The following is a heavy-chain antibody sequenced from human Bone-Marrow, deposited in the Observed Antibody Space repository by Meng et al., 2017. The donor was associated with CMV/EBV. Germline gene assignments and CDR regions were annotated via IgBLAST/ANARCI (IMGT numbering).Heavy chain of an antibody. CDR1: GFTFSDYY. CDR3: AREFCSSTSCYDDYYSGMDV. CDR2: ISSSGSTI. J-gene: IGHJ6*02. D-gene: IGHD2-2*01. V-gene: IGHV3-11*01. Sequence: GESLKISCAASGFTFSDYYMSWIRQAPGKGLEWVSYISSSGSTIYYADSVKGRFTISRDNAKNSLYLQMNSLRAEDTAVYYCAREFCSSTSCYDDYYSGMDVWGQGTTVTVSS.